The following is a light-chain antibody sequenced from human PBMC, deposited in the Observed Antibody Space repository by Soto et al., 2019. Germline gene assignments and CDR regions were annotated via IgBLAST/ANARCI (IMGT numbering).Light chain of an antibody. Sequence: QSALTQPASVSGSPGQSITNSCTGTSSDVGVYKYVSWYQQHPGEAPKLLIYDVSTRPSGVSNRFSGSKSGNTASLSISGLQAEDEADYYCSSNTSSSTLEFGGGTKLTVL. CDR3: SSNTSSSTLE. CDR2: DVS. V-gene: IGLV2-14*01. J-gene: IGLJ2*01. CDR1: SSDVGVYKY.